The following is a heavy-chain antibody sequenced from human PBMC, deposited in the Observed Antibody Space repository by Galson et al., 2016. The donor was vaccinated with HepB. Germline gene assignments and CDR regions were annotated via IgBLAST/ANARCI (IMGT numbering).Heavy chain of an antibody. CDR1: GGSISSSRYY. CDR3: ARTSYYGSGTYWGF. Sequence: SETLSLTCTVSGGSISSSRYYWGWIRQPPGKGLEWIGSIYYTGSTSYNPSLKSRVAISVDTSKNHFSLKQSSVTAADTAVYYCARTSYYGSGTYWGFWGQGTLVPVS. V-gene: IGHV4-39*02. J-gene: IGHJ4*02. CDR2: IYYTGST. D-gene: IGHD3-10*01.